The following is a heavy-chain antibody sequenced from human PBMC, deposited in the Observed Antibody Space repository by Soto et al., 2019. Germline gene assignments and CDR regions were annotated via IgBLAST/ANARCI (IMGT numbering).Heavy chain of an antibody. CDR2: IYSGGST. Sequence: GPLRLSCAASGFSVSRNYMSWVRQAPGKGLEWVSVIYSGGSTYYADSVKGRFTISRDNSKNTLYLQMNRLRAEDTAVYYCERDKWEPYDYYGMDVWGRGTTGIVSS. D-gene: IGHD1-26*01. CDR3: ERDKWEPYDYYGMDV. CDR1: GFSVSRNY. J-gene: IGHJ6*02. V-gene: IGHV3-53*01.